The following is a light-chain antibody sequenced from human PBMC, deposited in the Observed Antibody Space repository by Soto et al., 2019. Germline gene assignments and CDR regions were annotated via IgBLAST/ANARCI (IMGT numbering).Light chain of an antibody. J-gene: IGKJ3*01. CDR3: QQYNNYSPIT. CDR1: RNIGSW. CDR2: DAS. Sequence: DIQMTQSPSTLSASVGDRVTITCRASRNIGSWLAWYQQKPGKAPKLLIYDASTLENGIPSRFSGSGSETEFALTISSLQPDDFATYFCQQYNNYSPITFGPGTKVEIQ. V-gene: IGKV1-5*01.